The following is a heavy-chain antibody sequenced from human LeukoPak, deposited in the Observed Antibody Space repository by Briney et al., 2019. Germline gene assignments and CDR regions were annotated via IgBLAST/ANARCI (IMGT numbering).Heavy chain of an antibody. V-gene: IGHV4-34*01. CDR3: AREGDRVGFDY. J-gene: IGHJ4*02. D-gene: IGHD3-10*01. CDR1: GGSFSGYY. CDR2: INHSGST. Sequence: SETLSLTCAVYGGSFSGYYWSWIRQPPGKGLEWIGEINHSGSTNYNPSLKSRVTISVDTSKNQFSLKLSSVTAADTAVYYCAREGDRVGFDYWGQGTLVTVSS.